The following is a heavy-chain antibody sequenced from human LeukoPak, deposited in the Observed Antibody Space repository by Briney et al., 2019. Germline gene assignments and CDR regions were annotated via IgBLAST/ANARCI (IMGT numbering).Heavy chain of an antibody. Sequence: GGSLRLSCAASGFTFSAYSMNWVRQAPGKGLEWVSSITSGDFVYFADSLKGGFTISRDNAKSSLYLQMNSLRADDTAVYYCARGGFNMVRGVIIPSNSYFYYMDIWGKGTTVTVSS. V-gene: IGHV3-69-1*01. CDR2: ITSGDFV. J-gene: IGHJ6*03. D-gene: IGHD3-10*01. CDR1: GFTFSAYS. CDR3: ARGGFNMVRGVIIPSNSYFYYMDI.